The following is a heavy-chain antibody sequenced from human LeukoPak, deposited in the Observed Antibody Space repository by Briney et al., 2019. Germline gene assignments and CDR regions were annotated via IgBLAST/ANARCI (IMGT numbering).Heavy chain of an antibody. J-gene: IGHJ5*02. V-gene: IGHV3-15*01. CDR2: INSKTDGGTT. CDR1: GFTFSNAS. Sequence: GGSLRLSCAASGFTFSNASMSWVRQAPGKGLEWVGRINSKTDGGTTDYAAPVKGGFTISRDDSKNTPHLQMNSLKTEATAGYYCRGGVDPWGQGTLVTVSS. CDR3: RGGVDP. D-gene: IGHD3-10*01.